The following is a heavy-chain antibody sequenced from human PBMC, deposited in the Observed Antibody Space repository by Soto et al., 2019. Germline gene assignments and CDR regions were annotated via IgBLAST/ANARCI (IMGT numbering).Heavy chain of an antibody. CDR3: ARVAVVPAANVGVVTGD. Sequence: QVQLQESGPGLVKPSGTLSLTCAVSGGSISSSNWWSWVRQPPGKGLEWIGEIYHSGSTNYNPSLKSRVTISVDKSKNHFSLKLSSVTAADTAVYYCARVAVVPAANVGVVTGDWGQGTLVTVSS. J-gene: IGHJ4*02. D-gene: IGHD2-2*01. CDR2: IYHSGST. CDR1: GGSISSSNW. V-gene: IGHV4-4*02.